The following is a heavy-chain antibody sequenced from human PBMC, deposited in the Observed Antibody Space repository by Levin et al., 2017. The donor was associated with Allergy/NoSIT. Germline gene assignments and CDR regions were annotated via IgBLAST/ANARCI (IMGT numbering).Heavy chain of an antibody. CDR1: GFTFSSYA. Sequence: LGESLKISCAASGFTFSSYAMNWVRQAPGKGLEWVSAISGSAGSTYYADSVKGRFTIPRDNSKNTLYLQMNSLRGEDTAVYYCAKDPAAAGVFDYWGQGTLVTVSS. D-gene: IGHD6-13*01. J-gene: IGHJ4*02. CDR2: ISGSAGST. CDR3: AKDPAAAGVFDY. V-gene: IGHV3-23*01.